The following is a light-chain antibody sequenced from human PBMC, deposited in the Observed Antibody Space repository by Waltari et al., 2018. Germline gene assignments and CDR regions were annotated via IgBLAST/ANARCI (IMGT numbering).Light chain of an antibody. CDR1: NSNIGAGYG. J-gene: IGLJ3*02. CDR3: QSYDSSLSGVV. V-gene: IGLV1-40*01. Sequence: QSVLTQPPSVSGAPGPRVTISCTGSNSNIGAGYGLHWYPHLPGNAPKLLIYANTTRPSGVHEPFSGSNSGTSATLAITGPQAEDEAVYHCQSYDSSLSGVVFGGGTKLTVL. CDR2: ANT.